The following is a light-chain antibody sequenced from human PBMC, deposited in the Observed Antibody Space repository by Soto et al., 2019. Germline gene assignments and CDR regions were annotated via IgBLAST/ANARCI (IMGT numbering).Light chain of an antibody. CDR2: DAS. CDR3: QQRSSWPRT. CDR1: QRVSSY. V-gene: IGKV3-11*01. J-gene: IGKJ1*01. Sequence: PGERATLSCRASQRVSSYLAWYQQKPGQVPRLVIYDASNRATGIPGRFSGSGSGTDFTLTISSLEPEDFGVYYCQQRSSWPRTFGQGTKVEIK.